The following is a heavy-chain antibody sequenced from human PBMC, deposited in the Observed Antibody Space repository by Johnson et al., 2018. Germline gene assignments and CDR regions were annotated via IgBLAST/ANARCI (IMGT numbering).Heavy chain of an antibody. D-gene: IGHD3-3*01. CDR1: GFTFSSYS. J-gene: IGHJ3*02. CDR2: ISSSSSYI. CDR3: AKAGTIFGVVHDAFDI. V-gene: IGHV3-21*01. Sequence: EVQLVESGGGLVKPGGSLRLSCAASGFTFSSYSMNWVRQAPGKGLEWVSSISSSSSYIYYADSVKGRFTISRDNSKNTLYLQMNSLRAEDTAVYYWAKAGTIFGVVHDAFDIWGQGTMVTVSS.